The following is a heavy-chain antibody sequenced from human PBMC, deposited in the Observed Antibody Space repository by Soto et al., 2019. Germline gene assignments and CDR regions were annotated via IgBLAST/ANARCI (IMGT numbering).Heavy chain of an antibody. CDR2: ISGSGGST. Sequence: GGSLRLSCAASGFTFSSYAMSWVRQAPGKGLEWVSAISGSGGSTYYADAVKGRFTISRDNSKNMLYLQMNSLRAEDTAVYYCAKSLSYNWYDANWFDPWGQGTLVTVSS. J-gene: IGHJ5*01. V-gene: IGHV3-23*01. D-gene: IGHD1-1*01. CDR3: AKSLSYNWYDANWFDP. CDR1: GFTFSSYA.